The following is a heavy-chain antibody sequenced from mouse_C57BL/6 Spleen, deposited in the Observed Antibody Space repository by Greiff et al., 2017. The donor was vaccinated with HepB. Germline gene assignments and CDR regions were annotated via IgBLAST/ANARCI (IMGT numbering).Heavy chain of an antibody. CDR3: ARQIYYGSSSYFDY. Sequence: QVQLQQSGAELVMPGASVKLSCKASGYTFTSYWMHWVKQRPGQGLEWIGEIAPSDSYTNYNQKFKGKSTLTVDKSSSTAYMQLSSLTSDDAAVYYCARQIYYGSSSYFDYWGQGTTLTVSS. CDR1: GYTFTSYW. CDR2: IAPSDSYT. V-gene: IGHV1-69*01. D-gene: IGHD1-1*01. J-gene: IGHJ2*01.